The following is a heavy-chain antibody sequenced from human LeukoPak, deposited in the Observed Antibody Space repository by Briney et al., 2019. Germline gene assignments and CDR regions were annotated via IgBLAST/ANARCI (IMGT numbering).Heavy chain of an antibody. CDR1: GFTFDDYA. D-gene: IGHD4-17*01. CDR2: ISWNSGSI. V-gene: IGHV3-9*01. J-gene: IGHJ4*02. CDR3: ARDRTVTTPYYFDY. Sequence: GRSLRLSCAASGFTFDDYAMHWVRQAPGKGLEWVSGISWNSGSIGYADSVKGRFTISRDNAKNSLYLQMNSLRAEDTALYYCARDRTVTTPYYFDYWGQGTLVTVSS.